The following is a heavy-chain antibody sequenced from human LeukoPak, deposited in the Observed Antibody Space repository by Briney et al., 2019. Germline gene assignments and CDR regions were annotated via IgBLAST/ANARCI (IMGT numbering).Heavy chain of an antibody. J-gene: IGHJ4*02. CDR1: GVTFSTYS. CDR3: ATYSSGWYLVY. Sequence: PGGSLRLSCEASGVTFSTYSMNWVRQAPGKGLEWVPFISRSSSAIYYADSVRGRFTIFRDDAKNSLYLQMNSLRDGDTAVYYCATYSSGWYLVYWGQGTLVTVSS. D-gene: IGHD6-19*01. V-gene: IGHV3-48*02. CDR2: ISRSSSAI.